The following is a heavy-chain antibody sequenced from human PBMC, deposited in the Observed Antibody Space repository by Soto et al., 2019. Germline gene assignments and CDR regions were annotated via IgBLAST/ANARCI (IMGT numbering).Heavy chain of an antibody. D-gene: IGHD3-16*02. V-gene: IGHV3-23*01. Sequence: LRLCCAASGFTFRNHAMSRVRQAPGKGLEWVSAISGSGGSTYYADSVKGRFTISRDNSKNTLYLQMNSLRAEDTAVYYCAKEIDDYIWGSYRCSDYWGQGTLVTVSS. CDR1: GFTFRNHA. J-gene: IGHJ4*02. CDR2: ISGSGGST. CDR3: AKEIDDYIWGSYRCSDY.